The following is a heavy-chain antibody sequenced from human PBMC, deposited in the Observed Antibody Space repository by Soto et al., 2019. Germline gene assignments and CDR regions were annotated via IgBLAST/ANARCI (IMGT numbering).Heavy chain of an antibody. D-gene: IGHD3-22*01. V-gene: IGHV3-7*04. CDR1: GFTFSSYW. Sequence: EVQLVESGGGLVQPGGSLRLSCAASGFTFSSYWMSWVRQAPGKGLEWVANIKQDGSEKYYVDSVKGRFTISRDNAKNSLYLQMNSLRAEDTAVYYCARDPNTMIVVVIDLADWYFDLWGRGTLVTVSS. J-gene: IGHJ2*01. CDR3: ARDPNTMIVVVIDLADWYFDL. CDR2: IKQDGSEK.